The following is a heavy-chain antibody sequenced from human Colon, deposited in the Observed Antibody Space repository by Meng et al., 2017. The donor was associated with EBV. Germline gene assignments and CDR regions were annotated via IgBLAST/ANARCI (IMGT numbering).Heavy chain of an antibody. CDR3: TYRPMTSAYYYFDY. Sequence: HNTLKASGPTLVKPTPALTLTCTFSGFSLSISGVGVGWIRQPPGKALEWLALIYWDDDKRYSPSLKSRLTITKDTSKNQVVLTMTNMDPVDTATYYCTYRPMTSAYYYFDYWGQGTLVTVSS. D-gene: IGHD3-22*01. J-gene: IGHJ4*02. CDR2: IYWDDDK. CDR1: GFSLSISGVG. V-gene: IGHV2-5*02.